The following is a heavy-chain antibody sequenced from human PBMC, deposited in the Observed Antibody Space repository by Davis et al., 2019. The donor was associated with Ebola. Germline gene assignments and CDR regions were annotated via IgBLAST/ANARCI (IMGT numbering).Heavy chain of an antibody. D-gene: IGHD3-22*01. Sequence: GESLKISCAASGFVFRNYVMSWVRQAPGRGLEWVSTLGTSADTYYADSVKGRFTISRVNSKNTLYLQMNGLRVEDTAIYYCAKSTMIVGDWDFDYWGQGTLVTVSS. J-gene: IGHJ4*02. V-gene: IGHV3-23*01. CDR2: LGTSADT. CDR3: AKSTMIVGDWDFDY. CDR1: GFVFRNYV.